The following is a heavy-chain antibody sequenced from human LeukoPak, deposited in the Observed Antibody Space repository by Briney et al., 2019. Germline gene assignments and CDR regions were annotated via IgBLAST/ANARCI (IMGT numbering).Heavy chain of an antibody. Sequence: GGSLRLSCAASGFTVSSNYMSWVRQAPGKGLEWVSGISGRGVSTYYADAVKGRFTISRDNSKNMLYLQMNSLRAEDTAVYYCAKDRRDAYTGDAFDIWGQGTMVTVSS. CDR3: AKDRRDAYTGDAFDI. D-gene: IGHD5-24*01. V-gene: IGHV3-23*01. J-gene: IGHJ3*02. CDR2: ISGRGVST. CDR1: GFTVSSNY.